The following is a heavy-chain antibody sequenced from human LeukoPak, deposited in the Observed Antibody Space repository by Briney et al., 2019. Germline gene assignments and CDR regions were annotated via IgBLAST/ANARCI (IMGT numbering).Heavy chain of an antibody. CDR3: ARLKQWLVQV. V-gene: IGHV4-39*07. CDR1: GGSISSSSYY. Sequence: PSETLSLTCTVSGGSISSSSYYWGWIRQPPGKGLEWIGSIYYSGSTNYNPSLKSRVTISVDTSKNQFSLKLSSVTAADTAVYYCARLKQWLVQVWGQGTLVTVSS. D-gene: IGHD6-19*01. J-gene: IGHJ4*02. CDR2: IYYSGST.